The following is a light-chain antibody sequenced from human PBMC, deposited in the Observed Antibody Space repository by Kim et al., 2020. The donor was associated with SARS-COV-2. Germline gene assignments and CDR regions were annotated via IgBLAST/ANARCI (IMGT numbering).Light chain of an antibody. CDR3: QAWDSSTYV. V-gene: IGLV3-1*01. J-gene: IGLJ1*01. CDR2: QDD. Sequence: SYELTQPPSVSVSPGQTASITCSGDKLGDKYACWYQQKPGQSPVLVIYQDDKRPSGIPERFSGSNSGNTATLTISGTQAMDEADYYSQAWDSSTYV. CDR1: KLGDKY.